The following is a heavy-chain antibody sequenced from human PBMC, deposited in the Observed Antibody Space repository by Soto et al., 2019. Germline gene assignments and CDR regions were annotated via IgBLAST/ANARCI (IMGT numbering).Heavy chain of an antibody. Sequence: QVHLQASGPGLVNPSETLSITCTVSGGSLSSYSWSWIRQSPGGGLEWIGNVDYSGTSNHNPSLKSRVTMSARTSRNQFSLKLTSVTAADTAVYFCARDRGGEWWAFDLWGRGTLITVSS. J-gene: IGHJ2*01. V-gene: IGHV4-59*01. CDR3: ARDRGGEWWAFDL. D-gene: IGHD2-15*01. CDR2: VDYSGTS. CDR1: GGSLSSYS.